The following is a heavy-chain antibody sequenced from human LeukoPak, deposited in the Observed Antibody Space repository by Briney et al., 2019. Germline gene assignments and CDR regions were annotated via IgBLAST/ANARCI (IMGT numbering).Heavy chain of an antibody. V-gene: IGHV4-59*01. D-gene: IGHD6-13*01. CDR2: IYYSGST. CDR3: ARGYSSTWYWFDP. CDR1: GGSISSYY. J-gene: IGHJ5*02. Sequence: SETLSLTCTVSGGSISSYYWSWTRQPPGKGLEWIGYIYYSGSTNYNPSLKSRVTISVDTSKNQFSLKLTSVTAADTAVYYCARGYSSTWYWFDPWGQGTLVTVSS.